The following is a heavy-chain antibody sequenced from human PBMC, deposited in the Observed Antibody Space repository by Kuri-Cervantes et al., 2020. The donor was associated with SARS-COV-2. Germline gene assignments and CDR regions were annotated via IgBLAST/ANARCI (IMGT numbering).Heavy chain of an antibody. V-gene: IGHV3-74*01. Sequence: GESLKTSCAASGFTFSSYWMHWVRHAPGKGLVWVSRINSDGSSTSYADSVKGRFTTSRDNAKNTLYLQMNSLRAEDTAVYYCASAPDYGDYYYYGMDVWGQGTTVTVSS. D-gene: IGHD4-17*01. CDR1: GFTFSSYW. J-gene: IGHJ6*02. CDR2: INSDGSST. CDR3: ASAPDYGDYYYYGMDV.